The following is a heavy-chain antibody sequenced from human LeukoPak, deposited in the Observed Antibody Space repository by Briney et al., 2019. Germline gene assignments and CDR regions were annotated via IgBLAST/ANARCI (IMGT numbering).Heavy chain of an antibody. CDR2: ISGNSRTI. CDR1: GFTFSDYY. CDR3: ARRYYSDSSGYLY. D-gene: IGHD3-22*01. J-gene: IGHJ4*02. V-gene: IGHV3-11*04. Sequence: PGGSLRLSCAASGFTFSDYYMSWIRQAPGRRLEWVSYISGNSRTIYYADSVKGRFTISRDNAKNSLYLQMNSLRAEDTAVYYCARRYYSDSSGYLYWGQGTLVTVSS.